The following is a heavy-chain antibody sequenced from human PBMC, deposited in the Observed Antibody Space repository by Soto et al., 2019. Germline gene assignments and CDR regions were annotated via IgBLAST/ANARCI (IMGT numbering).Heavy chain of an antibody. CDR1: GGSISGYY. V-gene: IGHV4-59*08. J-gene: IGHJ6*02. CDR2: IYSIGST. CDR3: ARRLYFECSGFEGGGNYV. Sequence: SETLSLTCTVSGGSISGYYWSWLRQPPGKGLEWIGYIYSIGSTNYNPSLRSRVTMSIDTSQEQFSLKLSSVTATDTAVYYCARRLYFECSGFEGGGNYVCSQRTTVPVSS. D-gene: IGHD5-12*01.